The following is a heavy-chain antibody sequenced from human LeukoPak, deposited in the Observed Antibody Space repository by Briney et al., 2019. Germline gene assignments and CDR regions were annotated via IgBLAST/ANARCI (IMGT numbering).Heavy chain of an antibody. CDR1: GLTVSGNY. Sequence: GGSLRLSCAASGLTVSGNYMSWVRQAPGKGLEWVSIIYNVGSTYYADSVKGRFTISRDNSKNTLYLQMSSLRAEDTAVYYCARDRRGHFHDSSGMDVWGQGTTVTVSS. CDR3: ARDRRGHFHDSSGMDV. J-gene: IGHJ6*02. V-gene: IGHV3-66*01. CDR2: IYNVGST. D-gene: IGHD3-22*01.